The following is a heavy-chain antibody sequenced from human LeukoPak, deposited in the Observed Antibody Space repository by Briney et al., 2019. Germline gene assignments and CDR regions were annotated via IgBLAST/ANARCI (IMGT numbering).Heavy chain of an antibody. D-gene: IGHD2-2*01. CDR3: ARDYCRTTSCLES. CDR2: INNDGGDT. Sequence: GGSLRLSCAASGFTFGSHWMHWVRQAPGKGLVWVSRINNDGGDTIYADSVKGRFSISRDNAKNTLYLQMNSLRAEDTAVYYCARDYCRTTSCLESWGQGTLVTVSS. CDR1: GFTFGSHW. V-gene: IGHV3-74*01. J-gene: IGHJ4*02.